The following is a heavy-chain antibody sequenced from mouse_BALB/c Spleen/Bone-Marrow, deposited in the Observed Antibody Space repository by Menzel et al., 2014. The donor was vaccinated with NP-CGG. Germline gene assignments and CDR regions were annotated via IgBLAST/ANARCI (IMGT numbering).Heavy chain of an antibody. CDR3: ARDYYGSSHFDY. V-gene: IGHV5-6-5*01. Sequence: EVQGVESGGGLVQPGGSRKLSCAASGFTFSSFVMSWVRQTPVKRLEWVASISSGGSMYYSDSVKGRFIISRDNARNILYLQMSSLRSEDTAMYYCARDYYGSSHFDYWGQGSTLTVSS. D-gene: IGHD1-1*01. CDR2: ISSGGSM. CDR1: GFTFSSFV. J-gene: IGHJ2*01.